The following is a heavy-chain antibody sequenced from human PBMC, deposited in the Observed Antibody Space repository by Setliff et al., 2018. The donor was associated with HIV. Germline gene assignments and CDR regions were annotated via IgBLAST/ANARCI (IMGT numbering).Heavy chain of an antibody. CDR3: ARGELDLDY. CDR1: GYRFTSYA. D-gene: IGHD1-1*01. Sequence: SCKASGYRFTSYAMNWVRQAPGQGLEWMGWINTHTGNPTYAQGFTGRFVFSLDTSVSTAYLQTSSLKAEDTAVYYCARGELDLDYWGQGTLVTVSS. CDR2: INTHTGNP. J-gene: IGHJ4*02. V-gene: IGHV7-4-1*02.